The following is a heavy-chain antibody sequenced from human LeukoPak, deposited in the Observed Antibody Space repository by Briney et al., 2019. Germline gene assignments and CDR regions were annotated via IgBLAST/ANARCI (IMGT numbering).Heavy chain of an antibody. Sequence: SETLSLTCTVSSGSISSYYWSWIRQPPGKGLEWIGYISYSGSTYYNPSLKSRVTISVDTSKNQFSLELNSVTAADTAMYYCARHYYCDTFDYWGQGALVTASS. V-gene: IGHV4-59*01. D-gene: IGHD3-22*01. CDR3: ARHYYCDTFDY. J-gene: IGHJ4*02. CDR1: SGSISSYY. CDR2: ISYSGST.